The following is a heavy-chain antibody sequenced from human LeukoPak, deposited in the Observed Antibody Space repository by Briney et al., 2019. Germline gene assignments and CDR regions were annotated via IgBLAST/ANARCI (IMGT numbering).Heavy chain of an antibody. V-gene: IGHV6-1*01. Sequence: SQTLSLTCAISGDTVSSNSAAWNWIRQSPSRGLEWLGRTYYRSKWYNDYAMSVKSRLTIIPDTSKNHFSLQLNSVTPEDTAVYYCAKECYCDRSPYYYYVRRTFDIWGQGTMVTVSS. CDR3: AKECYCDRSPYYYYVRRTFDI. D-gene: IGHD3-22*01. CDR1: GDTVSSNSAA. J-gene: IGHJ3*02. CDR2: TYYRSKWYN.